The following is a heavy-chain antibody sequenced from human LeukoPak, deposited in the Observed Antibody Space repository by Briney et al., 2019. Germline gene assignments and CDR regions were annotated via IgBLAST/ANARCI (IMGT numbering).Heavy chain of an antibody. CDR1: GFTFSSYS. CDR3: ARVWVNWFDP. D-gene: IGHD7-27*01. J-gene: IGHJ5*02. Sequence: GGSLRLSCAASGFTFSSYSMNWVRQAPGKGLEWVSSISSSSSYIYYADSVKGRFTISRDNAKNSLYLQMNSLRAEDTAVYHCARVWVNWFDPWGQGTLVTVSS. V-gene: IGHV3-21*01. CDR2: ISSSSSYI.